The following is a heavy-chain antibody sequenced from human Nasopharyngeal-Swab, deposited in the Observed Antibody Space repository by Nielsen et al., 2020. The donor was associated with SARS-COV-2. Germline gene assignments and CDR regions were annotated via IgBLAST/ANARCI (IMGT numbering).Heavy chain of an antibody. CDR3: ALGWSKNYYYYYMDV. Sequence: GESLKISCAASGFTFSSYGMHWVRQAPGKGLEWVAVISYDGSNKYYADSVKGRFTISRDNSKNTLYLQMNSLRAEDTAVYYCALGWSKNYYYYYMDVWGKGTTVTVSS. CDR1: GFTFSSYG. CDR2: ISYDGSNK. V-gene: IGHV3-30*03. J-gene: IGHJ6*03. D-gene: IGHD6-19*01.